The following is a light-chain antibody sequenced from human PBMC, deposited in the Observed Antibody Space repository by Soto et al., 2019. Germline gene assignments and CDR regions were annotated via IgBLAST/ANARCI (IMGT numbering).Light chain of an antibody. CDR1: QGISKF. J-gene: IGKJ1*01. V-gene: IGKV1-27*01. Sequence: DIQMTKSPYSLSASGGDRVTITWRESQGISKFLAWHQQKLGKDPKLMIYAASTLQSVIPSRFSGSGSGTDFTLTITSLQPADVATYYCQKYNNAPWTFGQGTKVEIK. CDR2: AAS. CDR3: QKYNNAPWT.